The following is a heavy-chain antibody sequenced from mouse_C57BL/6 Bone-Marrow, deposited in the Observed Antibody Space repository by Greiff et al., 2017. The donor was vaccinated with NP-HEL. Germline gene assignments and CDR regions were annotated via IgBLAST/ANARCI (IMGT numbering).Heavy chain of an antibody. CDR2: IDPSASST. V-gene: IGHV1-69*01. CDR1: GYTFTSYW. CDR3: ARLRENFITTVVRDFDY. D-gene: IGHD1-1*01. Sequence: VKLQQPGAELVMPGASVKLSCKASGYTFTSYWMHWVKQRPGQGLEWNGEIDPSASSTNYNQKFTGKSTLTVDKSSSTASMQLSSLTSEDSAVYYCARLRENFITTVVRDFDYWGQGTTLTVSS. J-gene: IGHJ2*01.